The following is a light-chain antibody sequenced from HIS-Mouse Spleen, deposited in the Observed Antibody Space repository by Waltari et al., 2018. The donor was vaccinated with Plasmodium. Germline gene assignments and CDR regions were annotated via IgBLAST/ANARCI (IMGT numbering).Light chain of an antibody. V-gene: IGLV3-19*01. CDR2: GKN. CDR3: NSRDSSGTHGV. Sequence: SSELTQDPAVSVALGQTVRITCQGDSLRSSYASLYQQKPGQAPVLVIFGKNSRPSGIPDRFAGASSGNTASLTSTGAQAEDEADYYCNSRDSSGTHGVFGGGTKLTVL. CDR1: SLRSSY. J-gene: IGLJ2*01.